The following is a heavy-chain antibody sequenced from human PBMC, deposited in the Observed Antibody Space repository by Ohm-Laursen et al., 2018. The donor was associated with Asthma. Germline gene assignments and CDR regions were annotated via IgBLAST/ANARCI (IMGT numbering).Heavy chain of an antibody. CDR2: IYRSAST. J-gene: IGHJ4*02. V-gene: IGHV4-30-4*01. CDR3: ARGPMHDYYFDN. CDR1: GGSISSSSYY. Sequence: SQTLSLTCAVSGGSISSSSYYWSWIRQSPGKGLEWIGYIYRSASTYSNPSLTSRVTISGDTSKNQFSLKLSFVTAADTAVYYCARGPMHDYYFDNWGQGTLVTVSS. D-gene: IGHD1-1*01.